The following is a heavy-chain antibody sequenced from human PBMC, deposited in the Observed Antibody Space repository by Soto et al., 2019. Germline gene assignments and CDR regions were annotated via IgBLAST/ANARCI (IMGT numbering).Heavy chain of an antibody. CDR1: GFSFTNFA. CDR2: IGASGDIT. CDR3: AKDDFTDRGDDYFDY. Sequence: PGGSLRLSCAASGFSFTNFAMSWVRQARGKGLEWVAGIGASGDITWYADSVKGRLSISRDNSKNTLYLQLNSLRFEDTAVYYCAKDDFTDRGDDYFDYWGPGTLVTVSS. D-gene: IGHD2-21*02. V-gene: IGHV3-23*01. J-gene: IGHJ4*02.